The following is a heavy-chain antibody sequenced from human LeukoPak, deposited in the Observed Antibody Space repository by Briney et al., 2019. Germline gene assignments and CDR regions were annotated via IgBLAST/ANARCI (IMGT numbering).Heavy chain of an antibody. CDR3: ARGPYVYSSSWRPRPLDY. CDR1: GGSFSGYY. J-gene: IGHJ4*02. Sequence: SETLSLTCAVYGGSFSGYYWSWIRQPPGKGLEWIGEINHSGSTNYNPSLKSRVTISVDTSKNQFSLKLSSVTAADTAVYYCARGPYVYSSSWRPRPLDYWGQGTLVTVSS. CDR2: INHSGST. D-gene: IGHD6-13*01. V-gene: IGHV4-34*01.